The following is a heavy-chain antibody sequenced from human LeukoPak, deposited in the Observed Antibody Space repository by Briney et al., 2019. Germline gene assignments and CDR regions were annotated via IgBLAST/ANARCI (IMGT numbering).Heavy chain of an antibody. CDR2: ISYDGSNK. D-gene: IGHD5-12*01. V-gene: IGHV3-30-3*02. Sequence: PGGSLRLSCAASGFTFSSYAMHWVRQAPGKGLEWVAVISYDGSNKYYADSVKGRFTISRDNSKNTLYLQMNSLRAEDTAVYYCAKKRGYSAYDPDYWGQGTLVTVSS. CDR1: GFTFSSYA. CDR3: AKKRGYSAYDPDY. J-gene: IGHJ4*02.